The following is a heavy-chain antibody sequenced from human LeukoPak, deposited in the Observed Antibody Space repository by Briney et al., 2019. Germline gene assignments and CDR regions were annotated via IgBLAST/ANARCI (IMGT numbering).Heavy chain of an antibody. V-gene: IGHV4-39*01. Sequence: SETLSLTCTVSGGSISNSTYYWGWIRQPPGKGLEWIGSIYYRGSTYYNSSLKSRVTISIDTSKNQVSLNLTSMTAADTAVYYCAKSGGYGLIDYWGQGTLVTVSS. CDR2: IYYRGST. D-gene: IGHD1-26*01. CDR3: AKSGGYGLIDY. J-gene: IGHJ4*02. CDR1: GGSISNSTYY.